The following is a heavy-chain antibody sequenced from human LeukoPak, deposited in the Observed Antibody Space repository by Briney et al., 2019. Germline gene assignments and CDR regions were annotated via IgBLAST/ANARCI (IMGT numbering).Heavy chain of an antibody. Sequence: SQTLSLTCAISGDSVSSNSAAWNWIRQSPSRGLEWLGRTYYGSKWYNDYAVSVKSRITINPDTSKNQFSLQLNSVTPEDTAVYYCARTPKYSSYYYYGMDVWGQGTTVTVSS. CDR2: TYYGSKWYN. J-gene: IGHJ6*02. CDR1: GDSVSSNSAA. CDR3: ARTPKYSSYYYYGMDV. V-gene: IGHV6-1*01. D-gene: IGHD5-18*01.